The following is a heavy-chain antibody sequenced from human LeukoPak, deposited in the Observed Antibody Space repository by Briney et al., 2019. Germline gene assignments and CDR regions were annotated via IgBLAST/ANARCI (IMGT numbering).Heavy chain of an antibody. Sequence: SETLSLTCTVSGGSISSYYWSWIRQPAGKGLEWIGRIYTSGSTNYNPSLKSRVTMSVDTSKNQFSLSLTSVTAADTAVYYCARVAIAAGGTGIDSWGQGTLVTVSS. CDR1: GGSISSYY. D-gene: IGHD6-13*01. CDR3: ARVAIAAGGTGIDS. J-gene: IGHJ4*02. CDR2: IYTSGST. V-gene: IGHV4-4*07.